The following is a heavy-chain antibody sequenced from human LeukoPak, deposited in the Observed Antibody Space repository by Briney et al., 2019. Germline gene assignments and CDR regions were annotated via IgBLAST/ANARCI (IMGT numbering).Heavy chain of an antibody. D-gene: IGHD3-22*01. Sequence: SQTLSLTCTVSGGSISSGGYYWSWIRQPPGKGLEWIGWIYYSGSTNYNPSLKSRVTISVDTSKNQFSLKLSSVTAADTAVYYCARQSSGYYYMDAFDIWGQGTMVTVSS. CDR3: ARQSSGYYYMDAFDI. CDR1: GGSISSGGYY. V-gene: IGHV4-61*02. J-gene: IGHJ3*02. CDR2: IYYSGST.